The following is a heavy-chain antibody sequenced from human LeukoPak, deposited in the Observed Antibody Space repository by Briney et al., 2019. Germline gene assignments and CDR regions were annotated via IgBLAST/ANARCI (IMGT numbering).Heavy chain of an antibody. Sequence: ASVKVSCKASGYTFTSYDINWVRQATGQGLEWMGWINPNSGGTNYAQKFQGRVTMTRDTSISTAYMELSRLRSDDTAVYYCASYSGSYYPDYWGQGTLVTVSS. D-gene: IGHD1-26*01. CDR2: INPNSGGT. CDR1: GYTFTSYD. J-gene: IGHJ4*02. V-gene: IGHV1-2*02. CDR3: ASYSGSYYPDY.